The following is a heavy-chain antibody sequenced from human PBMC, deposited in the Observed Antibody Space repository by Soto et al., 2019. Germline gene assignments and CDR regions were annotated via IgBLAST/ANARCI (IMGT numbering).Heavy chain of an antibody. Sequence: ASVKVSCKASGFTFTSSAVQWVRQARGQRLEWIGWIVVGSGNTNYAQKFQERVTITRDMSTSTAYMELSSLRSEDTAVYYCAADPDSSGPHKYWGQGTLVXVSS. D-gene: IGHD3-22*01. V-gene: IGHV1-58*01. CDR2: IVVGSGNT. CDR1: GFTFTSSA. J-gene: IGHJ4*02. CDR3: AADPDSSGPHKY.